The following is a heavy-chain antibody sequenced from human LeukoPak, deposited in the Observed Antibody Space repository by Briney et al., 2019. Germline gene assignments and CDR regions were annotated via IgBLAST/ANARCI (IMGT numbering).Heavy chain of an antibody. CDR3: ARHSVAGGAFDI. Sequence: PSETLSLTCTVSGGSISSYYWSWIRQPPGEGLEWIGYIYYSGSTNYNPSLKSRVTISVDTSKNQFSLKLSSVTAADTAVYYCARHSVAGGAFDIWGQGTMVTVSS. CDR2: IYYSGST. CDR1: GGSISSYY. D-gene: IGHD6-19*01. J-gene: IGHJ3*02. V-gene: IGHV4-59*08.